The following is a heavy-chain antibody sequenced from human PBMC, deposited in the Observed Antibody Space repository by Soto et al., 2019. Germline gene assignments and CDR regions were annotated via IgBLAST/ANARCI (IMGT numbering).Heavy chain of an antibody. CDR1: GFTFGDYA. CDR2: IRSKAYGGTT. V-gene: IGHV3-49*04. Sequence: GGSLRLSCTASGFTFGDYAMSWVRQAPGKGLEWVGFIRSKAYGGTTEYAASVKGRFTISRDDSKSIAYLQMNSLKTEDTAVYYCTRAPTTVTTRVEWFDPWGQGSLVTVSS. CDR3: TRAPTTVTTRVEWFDP. D-gene: IGHD4-4*01. J-gene: IGHJ5*02.